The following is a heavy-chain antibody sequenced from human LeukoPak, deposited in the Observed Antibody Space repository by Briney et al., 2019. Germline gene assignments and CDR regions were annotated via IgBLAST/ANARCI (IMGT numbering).Heavy chain of an antibody. Sequence: PSETLSLTCAVYGGSFIGYYWSWIRQPPGKGLEWIGEIHHSGSTNYNPSLKSRVTMSVDTSKNQFSLKLSSVTAADTAVYYCARFGRWLQLGDYWGQGTLVTVSS. CDR1: GGSFIGYY. J-gene: IGHJ4*02. CDR2: IHHSGST. D-gene: IGHD5-24*01. V-gene: IGHV4-34*01. CDR3: ARFGRWLQLGDY.